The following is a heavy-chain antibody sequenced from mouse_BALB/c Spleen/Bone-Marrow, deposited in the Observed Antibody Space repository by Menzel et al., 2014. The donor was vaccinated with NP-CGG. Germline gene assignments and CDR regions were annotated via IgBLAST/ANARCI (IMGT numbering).Heavy chain of an antibody. V-gene: IGHV1-53*01. CDR3: TRQGTGTFAY. D-gene: IGHD4-1*01. CDR1: GYTFTSYY. CDR2: INPSNGGT. Sequence: VQLVESGTELVKPGASVKLSCKASGYTFTSYYIYWVKQRPGQGLEWIGEINPSNGGTNFNEKFKSKATLTVDKSSSTAYMQLSSLTSEDSAVYYCTRQGTGTFAYWGQGTLVTGSA. J-gene: IGHJ3*01.